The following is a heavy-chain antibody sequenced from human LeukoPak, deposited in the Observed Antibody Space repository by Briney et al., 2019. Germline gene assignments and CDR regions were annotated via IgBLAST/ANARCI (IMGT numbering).Heavy chain of an antibody. D-gene: IGHD6-19*01. Sequence: SETLSLTCTVSGGSISSYYWTWIRQPPGKGLEWIGYVYCSGSTNYNPSLKSRVTISVDTSKNQFSLKLSSVTAADTAVYYCARSGYSSGWYYFDYWGQGSLVTVSS. J-gene: IGHJ4*02. CDR3: ARSGYSSGWYYFDY. V-gene: IGHV4-59*08. CDR1: GGSISSYY. CDR2: VYCSGST.